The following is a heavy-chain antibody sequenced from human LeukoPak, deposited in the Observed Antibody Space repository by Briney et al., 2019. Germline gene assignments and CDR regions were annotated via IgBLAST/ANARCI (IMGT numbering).Heavy chain of an antibody. V-gene: IGHV3-7*01. CDR3: AREEDTAMVPWGFAY. Sequence: GGSLRLSCGASGFTFSSYGISWGRQAPGKGLEWVANIKQDGSEKYYVDSVKGRFTISRDNAKNSLYLQMNSLRAEDTAVYYCAREEDTAMVPWGFAYWGQGTLVTVSS. J-gene: IGHJ4*02. D-gene: IGHD5-18*01. CDR1: GFTFSSYG. CDR2: IKQDGSEK.